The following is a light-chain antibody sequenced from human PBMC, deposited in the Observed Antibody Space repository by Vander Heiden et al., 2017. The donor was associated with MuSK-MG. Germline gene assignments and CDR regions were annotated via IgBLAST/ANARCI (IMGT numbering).Light chain of an antibody. CDR1: QGINNW. V-gene: IGKV1-12*01. Sequence: DIQMTQFPSSVSASVGDRVTISCRASQGINNWLAWYQQKPGKAPKLVIYAASNLGTGVPSRFGGSGSGIDFSLTINNLQPEDFAVYYCQQCNRFPYTFGQGTKVEV. CDR2: AAS. CDR3: QQCNRFPYT. J-gene: IGKJ2*01.